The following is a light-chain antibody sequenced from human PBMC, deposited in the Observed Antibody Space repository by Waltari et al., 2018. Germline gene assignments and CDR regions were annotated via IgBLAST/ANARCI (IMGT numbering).Light chain of an antibody. Sequence: DIEMTQSPSTLSASVGASVTITCRARQSINSWLAWYQQKPGKAPKVLIYKASSLESGVPSRFSGSGSGTEFTLTISSLQPDDFATYYCQQYNSYPFTFGPGTKVDIQ. J-gene: IGKJ3*01. CDR2: KAS. CDR1: QSINSW. V-gene: IGKV1-5*03. CDR3: QQYNSYPFT.